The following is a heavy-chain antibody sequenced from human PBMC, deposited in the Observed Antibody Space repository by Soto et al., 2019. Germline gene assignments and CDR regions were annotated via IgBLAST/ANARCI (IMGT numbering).Heavy chain of an antibody. Sequence: GGSLRLSCAASGFTFSSYAMSWVRQAPGKGLECVSAISGSGGSTYYADSVKGRFTISRDNSKNTLYLQMNSLRAEDTAVYYCAKEGYCTNGVCPKFDYWGQGTLVTVSS. V-gene: IGHV3-23*01. CDR3: AKEGYCTNGVCPKFDY. D-gene: IGHD2-8*01. J-gene: IGHJ4*02. CDR1: GFTFSSYA. CDR2: ISGSGGST.